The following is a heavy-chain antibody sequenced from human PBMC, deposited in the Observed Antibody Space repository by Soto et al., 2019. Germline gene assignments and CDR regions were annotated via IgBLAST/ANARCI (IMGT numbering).Heavy chain of an antibody. J-gene: IGHJ4*02. CDR2: IYHSGST. D-gene: IGHD2-2*01. CDR3: ARDTSSTFDY. CDR1: GVSISTYY. V-gene: IGHV4-59*01. Sequence: QVQLQESGPGLVKPSETLSLTCTVSGVSISTYYWSWIRQPPGKGLEWMAYIYHSGSTKYNPSLNSRVTISVDTSKNQISLKLSSVTAADTAVYYCARDTSSTFDYWGPGTLVTVSS.